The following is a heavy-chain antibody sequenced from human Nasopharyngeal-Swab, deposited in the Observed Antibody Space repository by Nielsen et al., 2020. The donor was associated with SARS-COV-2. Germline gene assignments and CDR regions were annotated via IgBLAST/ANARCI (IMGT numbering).Heavy chain of an antibody. D-gene: IGHD3-10*01. CDR2: INHSGST. CDR3: ARVRRLRRGGYYFDY. V-gene: IGHV4-34*01. Sequence: SETLSLTCAVYGGSFSGYYWSWIRPPPGKGLEWIGEINHSGSTNYNPSLKSRVTISVDTSKNQFSLKLSSVTAADTAVYYCARVRRLRRGGYYFDYWGQGTLVTVSS. CDR1: GGSFSGYY. J-gene: IGHJ4*02.